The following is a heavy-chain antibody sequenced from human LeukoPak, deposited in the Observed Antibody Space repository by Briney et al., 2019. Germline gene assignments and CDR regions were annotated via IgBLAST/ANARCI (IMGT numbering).Heavy chain of an antibody. CDR3: ARVGCSSTSCYSDAFEI. Sequence: PSETLSLTCTVYGGSISSGDYYWSWNRQPPGXXXXXXXXXXXSVSTYYNPSLKSRVTISVATSKTQFSLKLSSVTAADTAVYYCARVGCSSTSCYSDAFEIWGQGTMVTVSS. V-gene: IGHV4-30-4*08. J-gene: IGHJ3*02. CDR2: XXXSVST. CDR1: GGSISSGDYY. D-gene: IGHD2-2*01.